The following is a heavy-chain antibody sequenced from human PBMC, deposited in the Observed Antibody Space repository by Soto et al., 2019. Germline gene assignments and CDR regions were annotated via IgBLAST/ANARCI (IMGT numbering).Heavy chain of an antibody. CDR1: GGSVNNGSYY. V-gene: IGHV4-61*01. J-gene: IGHJ6*03. Sequence: PSETLSLTCAVSGGSVNNGSYYWSWIRQPPGKALEWIGYIYYSGSTNYNPSLKSRVTISVDTSKNQFSLKLSSVTAADTAVYYCARNTPDGCYDFWSGYQAPRVYYYHYMDVWGKGTTVTVSS. CDR3: ARNTPDGCYDFWSGYQAPRVYYYHYMDV. CDR2: IYYSGST. D-gene: IGHD3-3*01.